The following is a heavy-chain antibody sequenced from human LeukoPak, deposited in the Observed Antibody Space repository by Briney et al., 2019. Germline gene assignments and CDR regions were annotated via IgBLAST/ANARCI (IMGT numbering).Heavy chain of an antibody. CDR2: MNPNRGDT. CDR1: GYTFTSYD. D-gene: IGHD6-13*01. CDR3: ARLNKGSSSWYWGYNWFDP. V-gene: IGHV1-8*01. J-gene: IGHJ5*02. Sequence: ASVKVSCKASGYTFTSYDIHWVRQATGQGLEWMGRMNPNRGDTDYAQKFQGRVTITTDESTSTAYMELSSLRCEDTAVYYCARLNKGSSSWYWGYNWFDPWGQGTLVTVSS.